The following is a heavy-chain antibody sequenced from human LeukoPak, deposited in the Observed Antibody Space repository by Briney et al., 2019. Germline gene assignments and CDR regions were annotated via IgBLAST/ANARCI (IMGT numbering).Heavy chain of an antibody. J-gene: IGHJ6*03. CDR3: ARDSSSWYYYYYMDV. CDR1: RFTFSGSA. V-gene: IGHV3-30*04. D-gene: IGHD6-13*01. Sequence: GGSLRLSCAASRFTFSGSAMHWVRKAPGKGLAWVAVISYDGSNKYYADSVKGRFTISRDNSKSTLYLQMNSLRAEDTAVYYCARDSSSWYYYYYMDVWGKGTTVTVSS. CDR2: ISYDGSNK.